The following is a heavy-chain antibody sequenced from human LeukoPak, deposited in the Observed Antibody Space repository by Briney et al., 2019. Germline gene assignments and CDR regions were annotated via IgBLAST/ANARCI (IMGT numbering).Heavy chain of an antibody. J-gene: IGHJ4*02. CDR3: ARSAAYPFPLDY. V-gene: IGHV4-4*07. CDR1: GGSISSYY. D-gene: IGHD6-25*01. Sequence: SETLSLTCTVYGGSISSYYWTWIRQPAGKGLEWIGRIYTSGSTNYNPSLKNRVTMSLDTSKNQFSLKLSSVTAADTAVYYCARSAAYPFPLDYWGQGTLVTVSS. CDR2: IYTSGST.